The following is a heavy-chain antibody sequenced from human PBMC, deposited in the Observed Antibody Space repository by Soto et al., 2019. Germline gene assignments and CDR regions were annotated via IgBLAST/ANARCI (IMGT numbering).Heavy chain of an antibody. CDR3: ARDPIYCSGGGCYPYNWFDP. CDR2: IWYDGSNK. J-gene: IGHJ5*02. V-gene: IGHV3-33*01. Sequence: GESLKISCAASGFTFSSYGMHWVRQAPGKGLEWVAVIWYDGSNKYYADSVKGRFTISRDNSKNTLYLQMNSLRAEDTAVYYCARDPIYCSGGGCYPYNWFDPWGQGTLVTVSS. D-gene: IGHD2-15*01. CDR1: GFTFSSYG.